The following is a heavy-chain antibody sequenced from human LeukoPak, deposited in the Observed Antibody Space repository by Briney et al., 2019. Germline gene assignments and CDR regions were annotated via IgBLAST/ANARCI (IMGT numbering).Heavy chain of an antibody. Sequence: GGSLRLSCAASGFTFSSYSMNWVRQAPGKGLEWVSSISSSSSYIYYADSAKGRFTISRDNAKNSLYLQMNSLRAENTAVYYCARDRGSSSDYWGEGSLVTVSS. J-gene: IGHJ4*02. D-gene: IGHD6-13*01. CDR1: GFTFSSYS. CDR2: ISSSSSYI. V-gene: IGHV3-21*01. CDR3: ARDRGSSSDY.